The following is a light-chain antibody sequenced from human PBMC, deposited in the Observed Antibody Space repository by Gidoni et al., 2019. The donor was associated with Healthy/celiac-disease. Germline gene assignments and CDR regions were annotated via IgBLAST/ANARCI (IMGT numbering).Light chain of an antibody. Sequence: EIVLTQSPGTLSLSPGARATLACRASQSVSSSYLAWYQQKPGQAPSLLIYGASSRATGIPDRFSGSGSGTDFTLTISRLEPEDFAVYYCQQYGSSFTFGEGTKVEIK. V-gene: IGKV3-20*01. CDR2: GAS. J-gene: IGKJ4*01. CDR1: QSVSSSY. CDR3: QQYGSSFT.